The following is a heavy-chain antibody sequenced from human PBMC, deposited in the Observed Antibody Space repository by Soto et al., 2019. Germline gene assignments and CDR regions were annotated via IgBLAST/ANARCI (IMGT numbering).Heavy chain of an antibody. CDR2: ISAYNGNT. CDR1: GYTFTSYG. CDR3: AREYLDYYDTSGYYY. V-gene: IGHV1-18*04. D-gene: IGHD3-22*01. Sequence: GASVKVSCKASGYTFTSYGISWVRQAPGQGLEWMGWISAYNGNTNYARKLQGRVTMTTDTSTSTAYMELRSLRSDDTAVYYCAREYLDYYDTSGYYYWGQGTLVTVSS. J-gene: IGHJ4*02.